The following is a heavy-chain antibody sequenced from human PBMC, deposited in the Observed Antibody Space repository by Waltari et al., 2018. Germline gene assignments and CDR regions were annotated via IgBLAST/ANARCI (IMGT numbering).Heavy chain of an antibody. Sequence: QVKLVQSGAEVKKPGASVRVSCKASGYTFTKYYIHWVRQAPGQGLEWRGRINPKSGDANYTQPFQGRFIMTRDTSINTAYLEVTGLTSDDTAIFYCATANILGIGTFDYWGQGTLVSVSS. V-gene: IGHV1-2*06. CDR3: ATANILGIGTFDY. J-gene: IGHJ4*02. CDR2: INPKSGDA. D-gene: IGHD1-1*01. CDR1: GYTFTKYY.